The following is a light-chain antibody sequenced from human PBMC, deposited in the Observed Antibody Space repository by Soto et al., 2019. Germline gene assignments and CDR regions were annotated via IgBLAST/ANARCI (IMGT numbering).Light chain of an antibody. V-gene: IGLV1-51*02. CDR3: GTWDSSLSAFYV. Sequence: QSVLTQPPSVSAAPGQRVTISCSGSSSNIGNNYVSWYQQLPGTAPKLLIYESNKRPSGIPDRFSGSKSGTSATLGITGLQTGDEADYYCGTWDSSLSAFYVFGTGTKLTVL. CDR2: ESN. CDR1: SSNIGNNY. J-gene: IGLJ1*01.